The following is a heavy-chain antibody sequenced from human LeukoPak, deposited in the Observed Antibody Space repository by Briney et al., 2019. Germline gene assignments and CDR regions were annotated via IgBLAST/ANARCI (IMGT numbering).Heavy chain of an antibody. V-gene: IGHV3-23*01. J-gene: IGHJ4*02. Sequence: GGSLRLSCTASGFTFGDYAINWVRQAPGKGLEWVSSISGRGGSTYYAGSVKGRFTISRDNSKNTLSLQMDSLRSEDTAVYYCAKDSGVVVTAIPNCWGQGALVTVSS. CDR1: GFTFGDYA. CDR3: AKDSGVVVTAIPNC. D-gene: IGHD2-21*02. CDR2: ISGRGGST.